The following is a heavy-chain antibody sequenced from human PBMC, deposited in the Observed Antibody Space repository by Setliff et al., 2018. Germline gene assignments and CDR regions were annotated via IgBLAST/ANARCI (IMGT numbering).Heavy chain of an antibody. CDR3: ARAQAAYNWNYYVLGY. J-gene: IGHJ4*02. V-gene: IGHV3-23*01. CDR2: ISGSGGST. D-gene: IGHD1-7*01. Sequence: LRHSCAASGFTFSSYAMSWVRQAPGKGLEWVSGISGSGGSTYYADSVKGRFTISRDNSKNTLYLQMNSLRAEDTAVYYCARAQAAYNWNYYVLGYWGQGTLVTVSS. CDR1: GFTFSSYA.